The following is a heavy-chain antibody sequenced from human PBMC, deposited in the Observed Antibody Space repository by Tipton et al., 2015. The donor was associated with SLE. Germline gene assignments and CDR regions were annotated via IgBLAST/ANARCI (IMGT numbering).Heavy chain of an antibody. J-gene: IGHJ4*02. Sequence: RSLRLSCAASGFTFSSYGMHGVRQAPGKGLEWVAVIWYDGSNKYYADSVKGRFTISRDNSKNTLYLKMNSLRAEDTAVYYCASERRSSVGPGGWGQATLVTVSS. D-gene: IGHD6-13*01. CDR1: GFTFSSYG. V-gene: IGHV3-33*08. CDR3: ASERRSSVGPGG. CDR2: IWYDGSNK.